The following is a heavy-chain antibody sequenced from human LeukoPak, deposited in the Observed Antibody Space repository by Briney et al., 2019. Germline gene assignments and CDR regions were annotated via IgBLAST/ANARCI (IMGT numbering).Heavy chain of an antibody. CDR2: ISGSGGST. V-gene: IGHV3-23*01. CDR1: GFTYSSWF. Sequence: GGSLRLSCATSGFTYSSWFMAWVRQAPGKGLEGVSSISGSGGSTYYADSVKGRFTISRDNSMNTLYLQMNSLTAEDTAVYYCAKRHCSSTHCYAFDYWGQGTLVTVSS. J-gene: IGHJ4*02. D-gene: IGHD2-2*01. CDR3: AKRHCSSTHCYAFDY.